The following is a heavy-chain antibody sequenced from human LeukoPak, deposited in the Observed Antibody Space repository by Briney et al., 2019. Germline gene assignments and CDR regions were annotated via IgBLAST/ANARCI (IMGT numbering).Heavy chain of an antibody. CDR3: ARVIYDFWSGYYTGFDY. V-gene: IGHV3-20*04. CDR1: GFTFDDYG. Sequence: GGSLRLSCAASGFTFDDYGMSWVRQAPGKGLEWVSGINWNGGSTGYADSVRGRFTISRDNAKNSLYLQMNSLRAEDTALYYCARVIYDFWSGYYTGFDYWGQGTLVTVSS. J-gene: IGHJ4*02. CDR2: INWNGGST. D-gene: IGHD3-3*01.